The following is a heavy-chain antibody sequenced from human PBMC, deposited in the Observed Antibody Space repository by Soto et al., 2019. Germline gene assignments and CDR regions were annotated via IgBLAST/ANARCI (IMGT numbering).Heavy chain of an antibody. D-gene: IGHD3-10*02. CDR2: IIPILGIA. J-gene: IGHJ4*02. CDR3: ARVERLFTPPTYYFDY. CDR1: GGTFSSYT. Sequence: GASVKVSCKASGGTFSSYTISWVRQAPGQGLEWMGRIIPILGIANYAQKFQGRVTITADKSTSTAYMELSSLRSEDTAVYYCARVERLFTPPTYYFDYWGQGTLVTVSS. V-gene: IGHV1-69*02.